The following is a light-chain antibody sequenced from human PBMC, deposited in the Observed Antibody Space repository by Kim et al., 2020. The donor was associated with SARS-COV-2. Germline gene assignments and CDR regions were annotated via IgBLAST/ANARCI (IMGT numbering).Light chain of an antibody. CDR3: AAWDDSLKGSV. Sequence: GQRVTISCSGSISNNGSNVVNWYQQLPGTAPKLLMYSNDYRPSGVPDRFSGSKSVTSASLAISGLQSEDEADYYCAAWDDSLKGSVFGGGTQLTVL. J-gene: IGLJ3*02. CDR1: ISNNGSNV. V-gene: IGLV1-44*01. CDR2: SND.